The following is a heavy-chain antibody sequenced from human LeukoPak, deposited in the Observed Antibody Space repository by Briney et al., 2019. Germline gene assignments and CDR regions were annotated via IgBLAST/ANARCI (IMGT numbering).Heavy chain of an antibody. J-gene: IGHJ4*02. D-gene: IGHD3-10*01. CDR1: GFTFSSYC. CDR3: ARERYGSGTRVRYFDY. CDR2: IKQDGSEK. V-gene: IGHV3-7*01. Sequence: PGGSLRLSCAASGFTFSSYCMSWIRQAPGKGLELVANIKQDGSEKCYVDSVKGRFTISRDNAKNSLYLQMNSLRTEDTAVYYYARERYGSGTRVRYFDYWGQGTLVTVSS.